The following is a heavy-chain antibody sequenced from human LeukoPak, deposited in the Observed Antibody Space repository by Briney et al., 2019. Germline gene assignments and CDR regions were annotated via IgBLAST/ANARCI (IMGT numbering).Heavy chain of an antibody. CDR3: ARARQDIAMVWDAFDI. D-gene: IGHD5-18*01. V-gene: IGHV1-69*01. Sequence: SVKVSCKASGGTFSSYAISWVRQAPGQGLEWMGGIIPIFGTANYAQKFQGRVTITADESTSTAYMELSSLRSEDTAVYYCARARQDIAMVWDAFDIWGQGTMVTVSS. CDR1: GGTFSSYA. J-gene: IGHJ3*02. CDR2: IIPIFGTA.